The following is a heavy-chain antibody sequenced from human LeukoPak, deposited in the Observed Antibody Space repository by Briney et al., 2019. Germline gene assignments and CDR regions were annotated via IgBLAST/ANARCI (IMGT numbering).Heavy chain of an antibody. Sequence: SETLSLTCTVSDYSISTGYYWGWIRQPPGKGLEWIGSIYYSGTTYYNPSLKSRVTISVDTSKKQFSLKLRSVTAADTAVYYCARHEWGITNAFDIWGQGTMVTVSS. D-gene: IGHD1-14*01. V-gene: IGHV4-38-2*02. CDR2: IYYSGTT. J-gene: IGHJ3*02. CDR1: DYSISTGYY. CDR3: ARHEWGITNAFDI.